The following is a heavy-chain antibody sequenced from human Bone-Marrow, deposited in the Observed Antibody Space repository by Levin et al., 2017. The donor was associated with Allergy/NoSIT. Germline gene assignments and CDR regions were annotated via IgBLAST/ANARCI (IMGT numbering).Heavy chain of an antibody. V-gene: IGHV3-23*01. Sequence: GESLKISCAASGFTFSNYAMSWVRQAPGRGLEWVSSISASGDNTYYADSVRGQFTISRDNSKNTLLLQLSSLRAEDTALYYCAKMSVRCSGGRCYSGELDYWGQGTLVSVSS. J-gene: IGHJ4*02. CDR2: ISASGDNT. CDR1: GFTFSNYA. CDR3: AKMSVRCSGGRCYSGELDY. D-gene: IGHD2-15*01.